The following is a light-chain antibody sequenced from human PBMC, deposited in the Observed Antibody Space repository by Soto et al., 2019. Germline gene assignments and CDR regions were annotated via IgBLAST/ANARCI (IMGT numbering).Light chain of an antibody. J-gene: IGLJ1*01. CDR3: SSYTSSSPPDV. CDR1: SSDVGGYNY. Sequence: QSALTQPASVSGSPGQSITISCTGTSSDVGGYNYVSWYQQHSGKAPKLMIYEVSNRPSGVSNRFSGSKSGNTASLTISGLQAEDEADYYCSSYTSSSPPDVFGPGTKLTAL. CDR2: EVS. V-gene: IGLV2-14*01.